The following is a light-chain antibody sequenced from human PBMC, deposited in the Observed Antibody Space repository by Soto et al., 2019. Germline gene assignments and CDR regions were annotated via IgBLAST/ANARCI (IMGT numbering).Light chain of an antibody. J-gene: IGLJ3*02. CDR2: GNS. Sequence: QSVLTQPPSVSGAPGQRVTISCTGSSSNVGAGYDVHWYQQLPGTAPKLLIYGNSNRPSGVPDRFSGSKSGNTASLTISGLEAEDEGDYYCSSYTINITRVFGGGTKLTVL. V-gene: IGLV1-40*01. CDR1: SSNVGAGYD. CDR3: SSYTINITRV.